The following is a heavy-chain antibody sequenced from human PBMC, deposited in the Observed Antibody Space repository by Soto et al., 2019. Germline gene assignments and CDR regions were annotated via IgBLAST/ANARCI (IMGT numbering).Heavy chain of an antibody. CDR3: ARDRIKAGEIPHLDY. J-gene: IGHJ4*02. D-gene: IGHD1-20*01. Sequence: QVQLVESGGGVVQPGRSLRLSCAASGFTFSSYGMHWVRQAPGKGLEWVAVIWYDGSNKYYADSVKGRFTISRDNSKNTLYLQMNSLRAEDTAVYYCARDRIKAGEIPHLDYWGQGTLVTVSS. CDR1: GFTFSSYG. CDR2: IWYDGSNK. V-gene: IGHV3-33*01.